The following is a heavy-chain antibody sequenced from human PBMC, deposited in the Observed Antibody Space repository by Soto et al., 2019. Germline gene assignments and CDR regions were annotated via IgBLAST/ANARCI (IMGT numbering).Heavy chain of an antibody. Sequence: SVKVSCKASGYTFTSYYMHWVRQARGQRLEWIGWIVVGSGNTNYAQKFQERVTITRDMSTSTAYMELSSLRSEDTAVYYCAADAIFGVVTSPYYYYGMDVWGQGTTVTVSS. CDR3: AADAIFGVVTSPYYYYGMDV. CDR2: IVVGSGNT. V-gene: IGHV1-58*02. J-gene: IGHJ6*02. D-gene: IGHD3-3*01. CDR1: GYTFTSYY.